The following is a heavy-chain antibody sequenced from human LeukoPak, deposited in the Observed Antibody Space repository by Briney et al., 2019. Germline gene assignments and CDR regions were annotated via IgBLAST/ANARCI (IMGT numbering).Heavy chain of an antibody. V-gene: IGHV3-30*02. J-gene: IGHJ6*03. CDR3: AKGYDGDKARGYYAYMDV. D-gene: IGHD4-17*01. CDR1: GFTFSSYD. Sequence: PGGSLRLSCAASGFTFSSYDMHRVRQAPGKGLEWVASIRYDGSNKYFADSVKGRFTISRDNSKNTVYLQMNSLRPDDTAVHYCAKGYDGDKARGYYAYMDVWGKGTTVTVSS. CDR2: IRYDGSNK.